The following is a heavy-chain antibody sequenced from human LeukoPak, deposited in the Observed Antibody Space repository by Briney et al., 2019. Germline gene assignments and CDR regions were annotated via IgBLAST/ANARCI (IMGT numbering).Heavy chain of an antibody. CDR2: ISGSGGST. V-gene: IGHV3-23*01. Sequence: GGCLRLSCAASGFTFSSYAMNGVRQAPGKGRGWVLLISGSGGSTYSADSVKGRFTISRDNSRNTLYLQMNSPRAEDTALYYCAKTGGSSGWYEDYWGQGTLVTVSS. J-gene: IGHJ4*02. CDR3: AKTGGSSGWYEDY. CDR1: GFTFSSYA. D-gene: IGHD6-19*01.